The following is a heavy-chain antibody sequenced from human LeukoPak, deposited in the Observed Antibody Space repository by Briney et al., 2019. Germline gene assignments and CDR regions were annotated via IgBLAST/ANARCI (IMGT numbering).Heavy chain of an antibody. CDR2: ISSSSSTI. J-gene: IGHJ4*02. CDR1: GFTFSSYS. V-gene: IGHV3-48*02. Sequence: PGGSLRLSCAASGFTFSSYSMNWVRQAPGKGLEWVSYISSSSSTIHYADSVKGRFTISRDNAKNSPYLQMNSLRDEDTAVYYCAREPCGGDCYSLDYWGQGTLVTVSS. CDR3: AREPCGGDCYSLDY. D-gene: IGHD2-21*02.